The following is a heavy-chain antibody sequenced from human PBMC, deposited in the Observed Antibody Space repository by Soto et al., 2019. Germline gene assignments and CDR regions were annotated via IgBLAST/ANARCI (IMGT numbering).Heavy chain of an antibody. CDR1: GGSISSYY. CDR2: IYYSGST. J-gene: IGHJ6*03. V-gene: IGHV4-59*08. Sequence: QVQLQESGPGLVKPSETLSLTCTVSGGSISSYYWSWIRQPPGKGLEWIGYIYYSGSTNYNPSLKSRVTISVDTSKNQFSLKLSSVTAADTAVYYCARHPSRNYYMDVWGKGTTVTVSS. CDR3: ARHPSRNYYMDV.